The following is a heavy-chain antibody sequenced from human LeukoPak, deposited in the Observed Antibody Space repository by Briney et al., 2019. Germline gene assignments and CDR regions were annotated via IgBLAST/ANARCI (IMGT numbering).Heavy chain of an antibody. V-gene: IGHV3-30-3*01. CDR3: ARDGVYSSSSGLY. D-gene: IGHD6-6*01. CDR1: GFTFSSYA. J-gene: IGHJ4*02. Sequence: PGGSLRLSCAASGFTFSSYAMHWVRQAPGKGLEWVAVISYDGSNKYYADSVKGRFTISRDNSKNTLYLQMNSLRAEDTAVYYCARDGVYSSSSGLYRGQGTLVTVSS. CDR2: ISYDGSNK.